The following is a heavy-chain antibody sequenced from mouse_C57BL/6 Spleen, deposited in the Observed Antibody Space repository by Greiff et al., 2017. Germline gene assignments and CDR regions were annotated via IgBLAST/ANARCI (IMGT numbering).Heavy chain of an antibody. CDR3: ARGLPSYWYFDV. V-gene: IGHV5-16*01. J-gene: IGHJ1*03. CDR2: INYDGSST. CDR1: GFTFSDYY. Sequence: EVQRVESEGGLVQPGSSMKLSCTASGFTFSDYYMAWVRQVPEKGLEWVANINYDGSSTYYLDSLKSRFIISRDNAKNILYLQMSSLKSEDTATYYCARGLPSYWYFDVWGTGTTVTVSS. D-gene: IGHD2-4*01.